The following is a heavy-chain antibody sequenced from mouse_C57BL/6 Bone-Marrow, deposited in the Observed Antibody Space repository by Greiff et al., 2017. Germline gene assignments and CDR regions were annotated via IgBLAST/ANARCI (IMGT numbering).Heavy chain of an antibody. D-gene: IGHD2-3*01. Sequence: QVQLKQSGPGLVQPSQSLSITCTVSGFSLTSYGVHWVRQSPGQGLEWLGVIWSGGSTDYNAAFIFRLSISKDNSKSQIFFKMNSLQADDTAIYYCARRGEWLLPFAYWGQGTLVTVSA. CDR1: GFSLTSYG. CDR2: IWSGGST. J-gene: IGHJ3*01. CDR3: ARRGEWLLPFAY. V-gene: IGHV2-2*01.